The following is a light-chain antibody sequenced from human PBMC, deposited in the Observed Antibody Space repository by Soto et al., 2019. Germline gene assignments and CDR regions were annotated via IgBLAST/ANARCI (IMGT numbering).Light chain of an antibody. CDR2: DAS. V-gene: IGKV1-5*01. CDR1: QSISSW. Sequence: DIEMTQSPSTLCSSVGDRVTITCRASQSISSWLAWYQQKKGKAPKLLIYDASSLESGVPSRFSGSGYGTEFNLTISSLQTDDFATYYCQQYNSYPWTFGQGTKVDI. J-gene: IGKJ1*01. CDR3: QQYNSYPWT.